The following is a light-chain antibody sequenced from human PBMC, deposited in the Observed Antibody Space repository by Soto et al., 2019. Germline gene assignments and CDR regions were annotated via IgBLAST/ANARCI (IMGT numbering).Light chain of an antibody. J-gene: IGKJ1*01. CDR2: GAS. CDR1: QSVSSTY. CDR3: QQYGGSSWT. Sequence: EIVLTQSPGTLSLSPGERATLSCRASQSVSSTYLAWYHQKPGQAPRLLIFGASSRATGISDRFSGSGSGTDFTLTISRLEPEDFAVYYCQQYGGSSWTFGQGTKV. V-gene: IGKV3-20*01.